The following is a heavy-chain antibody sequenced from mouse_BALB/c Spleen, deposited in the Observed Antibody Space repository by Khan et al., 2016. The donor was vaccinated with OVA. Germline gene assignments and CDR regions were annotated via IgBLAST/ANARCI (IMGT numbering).Heavy chain of an antibody. CDR3: AIRDYFNY. CDR2: ISTDSVNT. CDR1: GYKFTDYS. J-gene: IGHJ2*01. Sequence: QVQLQQSGPELVRPGVSVKISCKGSGYKFTDYSMHWVKQSHAKSLEWIGVISTDSVNTNYNQKFKGKATLTADKSSSTAYMELARMTSEDSTIYSCAIRDYFNYWGQGTTLTVSS. V-gene: IGHV1S137*01.